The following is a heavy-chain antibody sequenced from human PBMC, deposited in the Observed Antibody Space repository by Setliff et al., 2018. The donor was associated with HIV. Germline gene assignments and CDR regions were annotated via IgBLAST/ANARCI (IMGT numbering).Heavy chain of an antibody. V-gene: IGHV4-39*07. CDR1: GGSTSSSSYY. CDR2: VYYSGST. CDR3: ARDRPPSTVDMLGAFDR. J-gene: IGHJ3*02. D-gene: IGHD4-17*01. Sequence: SETLSLTCSVSGGSTSSSSYYWAWVRQPPGKGPEWIGSVYYSGSTHYNPSLKSRVTISVDTSKNQFSLKLSSVTAADTAVYYCARDRPPSTVDMLGAFDRWGQGTMVTVSS.